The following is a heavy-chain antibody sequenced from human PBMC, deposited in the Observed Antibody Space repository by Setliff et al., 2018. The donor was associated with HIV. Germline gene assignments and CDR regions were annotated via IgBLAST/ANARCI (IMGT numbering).Heavy chain of an antibody. Sequence: SGPTLVNTTATLTLTCTVSGFSLRNARMGVSWIRQPPGKALEWLAYIFSDDEKSYTTTLKSRLTISKDTSKSQVVLTMTNMDPVDTATYYCVRMRELYDFWSGSLVYFAYWGQGAPVTVSS. CDR1: GFSLRNARMG. CDR2: IFSDDEK. V-gene: IGHV2-26*01. J-gene: IGHJ4*02. D-gene: IGHD3-3*01. CDR3: VRMRELYDFWSGSLVYFAY.